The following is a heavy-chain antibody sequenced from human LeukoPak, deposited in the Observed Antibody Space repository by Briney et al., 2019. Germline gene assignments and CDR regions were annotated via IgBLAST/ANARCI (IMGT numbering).Heavy chain of an antibody. CDR3: AIGRDGYNSGYYYGMDV. Sequence: PGGSLRLSCAASGFTFDDYAMHWVRQAPGKGLEWVSGISWNSGSIGYADSVKGRFTISRDNAKNSLYLQMNSLRAEDTALYYCAIGRDGYNSGYYYGMDVWGQGTTVTVSS. J-gene: IGHJ6*02. D-gene: IGHD5-24*01. CDR2: ISWNSGSI. V-gene: IGHV3-9*01. CDR1: GFTFDDYA.